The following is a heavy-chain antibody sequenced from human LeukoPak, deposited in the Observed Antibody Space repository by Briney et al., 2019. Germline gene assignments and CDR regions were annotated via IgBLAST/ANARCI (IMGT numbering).Heavy chain of an antibody. CDR3: ARGGVTGTYYYGMDV. CDR1: GDSVSSNSAA. J-gene: IGHJ6*02. V-gene: IGHV6-1*01. D-gene: IGHD2-8*01. Sequence: SQTLSLTCAISGDSVSSNSAAWNWLRQSPSRGLEWLGRTYYRSKWYNDYAVSVKSRITINPDTSKNQFSLKLSSVTAADTAVYYCARGGVTGTYYYGMDVWGQGTTVTVSS. CDR2: TYYRSKWYN.